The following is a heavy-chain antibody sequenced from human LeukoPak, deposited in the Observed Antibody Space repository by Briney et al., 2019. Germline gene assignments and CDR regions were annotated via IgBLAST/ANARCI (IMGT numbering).Heavy chain of an antibody. CDR2: ISSSSSTI. CDR1: GFSFSSYS. Sequence: GGSLRLSCAASGFSFSSYSMNWVRQAPGKGLEWVSYISSSSSTIYYADSVKGRFTISRDNAKNSLYLQMNSLRAEDTAVYYCAKRTVGGYDYWGQGTLVTVSS. CDR3: AKRTVGGYDY. D-gene: IGHD5-12*01. V-gene: IGHV3-48*01. J-gene: IGHJ4*02.